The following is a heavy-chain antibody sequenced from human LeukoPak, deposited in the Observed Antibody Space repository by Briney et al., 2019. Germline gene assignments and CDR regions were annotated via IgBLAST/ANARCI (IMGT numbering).Heavy chain of an antibody. J-gene: IGHJ4*02. CDR1: GFTFSNYN. Sequence: PGGSLRLSCAASGFTFSNYNMNWVRQTPGEGLEWVSSISSSSAFIYYADSVRGRFTISRDNAKNSLFLQKNSLRDEKSAVYYGAGRDYDFWGCYYVGGLYWGQGTMVTVSS. D-gene: IGHD3-3*01. V-gene: IGHV3-21*01. CDR2: ISSSSAFI. CDR3: AGRDYDFWGCYYVGGLY.